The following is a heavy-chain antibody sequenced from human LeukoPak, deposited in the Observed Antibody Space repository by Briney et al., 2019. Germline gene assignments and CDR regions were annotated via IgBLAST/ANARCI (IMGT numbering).Heavy chain of an antibody. CDR3: AKDNILKPRYGMDV. D-gene: IGHD3-9*01. CDR2: ISASGGST. V-gene: IGHV3-23*01. CDR1: GFTFSSSA. J-gene: IGHJ6*02. Sequence: GGSLRLSCAASGFTFSSSAMSWVRQVPGKGLEWVSGISASGGSTYYADSVRGRFTISRDNSKNTLYVQMNSLRDEDTAVYYCAKDNILKPRYGMDVWGQGTTVTVSS.